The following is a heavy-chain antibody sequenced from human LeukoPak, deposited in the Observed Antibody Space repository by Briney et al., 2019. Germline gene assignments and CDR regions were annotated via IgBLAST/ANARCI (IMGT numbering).Heavy chain of an antibody. CDR3: AKEGSTEYAAAFDI. V-gene: IGHV3-23*01. D-gene: IGHD2-2*01. Sequence: PGGSLRLSCAASGFTFSNYAMSWVRQAPGKGLEWVSSITNSGDGTYYADSVKGRFTISRDNSKNTLYVHMNSLRAEDTAVYYCAKEGSTEYAAAFDIWGQGTMVTVSS. CDR1: GFTFSNYA. CDR2: ITNSGDGT. J-gene: IGHJ3*02.